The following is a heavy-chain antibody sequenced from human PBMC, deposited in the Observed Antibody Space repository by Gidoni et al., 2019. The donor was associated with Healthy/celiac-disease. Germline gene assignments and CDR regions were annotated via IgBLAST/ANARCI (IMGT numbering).Heavy chain of an antibody. CDR2: IYSGGST. J-gene: IGHJ2*01. Sequence: EVQLVESGGGLIQPGGSVRLSCAASGFTVSSNYMRWVRQAPGKGREWVSVIYSGGSTYYADSVKGRFTISRDNSKNTLYLQMNSLRAEDTAVYYCARVVPGYYGSGSYYNWYFDLWGRGTLVTVSS. CDR1: GFTVSSNY. V-gene: IGHV3-53*01. D-gene: IGHD3-10*01. CDR3: ARVVPGYYGSGSYYNWYFDL.